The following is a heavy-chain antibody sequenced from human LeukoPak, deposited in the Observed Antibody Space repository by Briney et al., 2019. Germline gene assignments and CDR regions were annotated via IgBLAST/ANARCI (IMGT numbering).Heavy chain of an antibody. D-gene: IGHD2-2*01. V-gene: IGHV3-23*01. CDR2: ISVSGYTT. CDR1: GFTFSSYG. J-gene: IGHJ5*02. Sequence: GGSLRLSCAASGFTFSSYGMNWVRQAPGKGLEWVSVISVSGYTTYYAESVKGRFTISRDNSKNTLLLQMNSLRAEDTAVYYCAKGSGPYCTSASCHFDPWGQGTLVTVSS. CDR3: AKGSGPYCTSASCHFDP.